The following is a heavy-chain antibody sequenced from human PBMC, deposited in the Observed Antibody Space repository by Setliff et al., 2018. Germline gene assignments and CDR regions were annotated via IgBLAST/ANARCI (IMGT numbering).Heavy chain of an antibody. J-gene: IGHJ6*03. CDR3: ARGVGATEYYYRDV. V-gene: IGHV3-20*04. CDR1: GFNFRDYS. CDR2: INWNGVRI. D-gene: IGHD1-26*01. Sequence: GGSLRLSCAPSGFNFRDYSMAWVRQVPGKGLEWVSSINWNGVRIGYAYSVKGRFTISRDNAKNSLYLQMNCLRAEDTALYYCARGVGATEYYYRDVGGKGSTGTIAS.